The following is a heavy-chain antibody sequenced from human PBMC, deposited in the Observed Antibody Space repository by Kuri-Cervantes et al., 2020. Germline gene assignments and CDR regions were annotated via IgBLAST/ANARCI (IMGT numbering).Heavy chain of an antibody. J-gene: IGHJ4*02. V-gene: IGHV3-9*02. D-gene: IGHD3-16*01. CDR3: AGSRSGLF. CDR1: GFTSQDHA. Sequence: GGSLRLSCVASGFTSQDHAMHWVRQAPGKGLEWVSGIYWNSDTTGYADSVKGRFTISRDNAKNSLYLQMNSLRADDTAVYFCAGSRSGLFWGQGTLVTVSS. CDR2: IYWNSDTT.